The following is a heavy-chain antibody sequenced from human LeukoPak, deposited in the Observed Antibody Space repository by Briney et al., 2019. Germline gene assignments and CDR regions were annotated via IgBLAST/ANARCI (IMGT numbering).Heavy chain of an antibody. CDR2: INHSGST. CDR1: GGSFSGYY. D-gene: IGHD6-6*01. J-gene: IGHJ5*02. Sequence: SETLSLTCAVYGGSFSGYYWSWIRQPPGKGLEWIGEINHSGSTNYNPSLKSRVTISVDTSKNQFSLKLSSVTAADTAVYYCARGGGYSSSSWEKYNWFDPWGQGTLVTVSS. CDR3: ARGGGYSSSSWEKYNWFDP. V-gene: IGHV4-34*01.